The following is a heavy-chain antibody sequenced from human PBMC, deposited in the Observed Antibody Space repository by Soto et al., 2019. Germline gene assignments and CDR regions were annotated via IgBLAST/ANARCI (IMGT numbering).Heavy chain of an antibody. J-gene: IGHJ4*02. CDR2: IFYSGST. V-gene: IGHV4-31*03. CDR3: ARNSISKKIDY. CDR1: GGSINSGGYY. D-gene: IGHD3-22*01. Sequence: QVQLQESGPGLVKPSQTLSLTCSVSGGSINSGGYYWTWIRQHPGKALEWIGNIFYSGSTSNNPSHKSRLTVSIETSKTHFSLKRSSVTAADTAVYYCARNSISKKIDYWGQGTLVTVSS.